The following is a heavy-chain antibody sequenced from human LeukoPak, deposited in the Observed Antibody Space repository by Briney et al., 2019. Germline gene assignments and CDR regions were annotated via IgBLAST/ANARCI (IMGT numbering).Heavy chain of an antibody. D-gene: IGHD4-17*01. Sequence: GGSLRLSCAASGFTFSSYAMNWVRQAPGKGLEWVSYFSTRSSTISYADSVKGRFAISRDNAKNSLYLQMNSLGDEDTAVYYCARDQDYGFDSWGQGTLVTVSS. CDR2: FSTRSSTI. V-gene: IGHV3-48*02. CDR1: GFTFSSYA. CDR3: ARDQDYGFDS. J-gene: IGHJ4*02.